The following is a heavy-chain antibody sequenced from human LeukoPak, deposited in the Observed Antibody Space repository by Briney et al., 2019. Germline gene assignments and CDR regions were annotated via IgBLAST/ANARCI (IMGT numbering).Heavy chain of an antibody. V-gene: IGHV5-10-1*01. D-gene: IGHD6-13*01. CDR1: GYSFTSYW. CDR3: ARTPLGRSSRNLDY. Sequence: GESLKISCKGSGYSFTSYWISWVRQMPGKGLEWMGRIDPSDSYTNYSPSFQGHITISADKSISAAYLQWSSLKASDTAMYYCARTPLGRSSRNLDYWGQGTLVTVSS. CDR2: IDPSDSYT. J-gene: IGHJ4*02.